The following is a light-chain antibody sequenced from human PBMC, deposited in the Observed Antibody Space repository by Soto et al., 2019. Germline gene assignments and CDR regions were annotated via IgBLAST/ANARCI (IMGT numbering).Light chain of an antibody. CDR2: GAS. V-gene: IGKV3-20*01. CDR3: QQYTGPPTT. CDR1: QSVSSGY. Sequence: EIVLTQSPGTLSLSPGDGATLSCRASQSVSSGYLAWYQQKPGQAPRLLIYGASRRATGIPDRFSGSGPGTDFTLSISRLEPEDYAVYFCQQYTGPPTTFGQGTRLEIK. J-gene: IGKJ5*01.